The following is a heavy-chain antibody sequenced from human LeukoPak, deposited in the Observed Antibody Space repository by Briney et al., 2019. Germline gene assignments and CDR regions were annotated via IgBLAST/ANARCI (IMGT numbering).Heavy chain of an antibody. CDR1: GFSFSNQW. CDR3: STGARFYFDL. J-gene: IGHJ4*02. D-gene: IGHD5-24*01. Sequence: PGGSLRLSCAASGFSFSNQWMHWFRQVPGKGLEWVSVIKTDGTTAIYADSVKGRFTISGDNAKSTVYLQMNSLRVGDTALYFCSTGARFYFDLWGLGTLVSVSS. V-gene: IGHV3-74*01. CDR2: IKTDGTTA.